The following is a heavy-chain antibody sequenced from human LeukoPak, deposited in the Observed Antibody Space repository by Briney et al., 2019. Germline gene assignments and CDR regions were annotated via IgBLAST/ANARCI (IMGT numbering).Heavy chain of an antibody. CDR3: ARDLVLRSYYYYMDV. CDR2: ISGGGDYI. CDR1: GLTLSPYT. D-gene: IGHD2-8*01. J-gene: IGHJ6*03. Sequence: AGGSLRLSCAASGLTLSPYTMNWVRQAPGKGLEWLSSISGGGDYIYYADSVKGRFTISRDNTKNSVYLQMNSLRAEDTAVYYCARDLVLRSYYYYMDVWGKGTTVTVSS. V-gene: IGHV3-21*01.